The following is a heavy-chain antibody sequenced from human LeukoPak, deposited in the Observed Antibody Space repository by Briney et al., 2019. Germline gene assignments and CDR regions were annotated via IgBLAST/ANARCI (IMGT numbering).Heavy chain of an antibody. Sequence: GGSLRLSCAASGFTFSSYSMNWVRQAPGKGLEWVSSISSSSSYIYYADSVRGRFTISRDNARNSLYLQMNSLRGEDTAVYYCARGLYYDSSGYYGGVDYWGQGTLVTVSS. CDR3: ARGLYYDSSGYYGGVDY. CDR1: GFTFSSYS. CDR2: ISSSSSYI. J-gene: IGHJ4*02. D-gene: IGHD3-22*01. V-gene: IGHV3-21*01.